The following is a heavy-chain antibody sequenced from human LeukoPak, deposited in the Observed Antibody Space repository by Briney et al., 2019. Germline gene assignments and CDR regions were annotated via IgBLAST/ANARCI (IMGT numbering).Heavy chain of an antibody. D-gene: IGHD6-13*01. Sequence: GGSLRLSCAASGSTFSDYYMSWIRQAPGKGLEWVSYISSSSSYTNYADSVKGRFTISRDNARNSLYLQMNSLRAEDTAVYYCVRASMRMTTAGLVDYWGQGTLVTVSS. CDR1: GSTFSDYY. V-gene: IGHV3-11*05. CDR2: ISSSSSYT. CDR3: VRASMRMTTAGLVDY. J-gene: IGHJ4*02.